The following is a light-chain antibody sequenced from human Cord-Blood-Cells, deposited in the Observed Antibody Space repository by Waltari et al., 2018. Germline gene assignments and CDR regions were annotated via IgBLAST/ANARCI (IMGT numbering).Light chain of an antibody. Sequence: TRMTQSPSYLPASTGDRVTIPCRASQGISSYLAWYQQKPGKAPKLLIYAASTLQSGVPSRFSGSGSGTDFTLTISCLQSEDFATYYCQQYYSYPWTFGQGTKVEIK. CDR2: AAS. CDR3: QQYYSYPWT. CDR1: QGISSY. J-gene: IGKJ1*01. V-gene: IGKV1-8*01.